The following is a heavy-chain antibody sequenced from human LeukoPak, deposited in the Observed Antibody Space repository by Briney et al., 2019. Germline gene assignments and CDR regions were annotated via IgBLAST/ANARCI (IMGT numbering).Heavy chain of an antibody. CDR3: AIDRPSAIGTTARFDP. D-gene: IGHD1-1*01. Sequence: ASVKVSCKASGYIFTTYSISWVRQAPGQGLEWMGWISTYSGNINYAQKFQGRVTMTTDTSTSIAYMELRSLRSDDTAMYYCAIDRPSAIGTTARFDPWGQGTLVAVSS. CDR1: GYIFTTYS. V-gene: IGHV1-18*04. CDR2: ISTYSGNI. J-gene: IGHJ5*02.